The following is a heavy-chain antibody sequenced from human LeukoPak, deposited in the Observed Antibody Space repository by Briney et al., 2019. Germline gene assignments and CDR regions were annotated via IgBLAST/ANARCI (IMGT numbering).Heavy chain of an antibody. CDR1: GGSISSSAYY. Sequence: SETLSLTCTVSGGSISSSAYYWGWIRQPPGQGLEWIGSLYYSGSTYYNPSLKSRVTISVDTSEKQFSLKLTSVTAADTAVYYCARQGGSPDWFDPWGQGTLVTVSS. CDR2: LYYSGST. D-gene: IGHD1-26*01. CDR3: ARQGGSPDWFDP. V-gene: IGHV4-39*01. J-gene: IGHJ5*02.